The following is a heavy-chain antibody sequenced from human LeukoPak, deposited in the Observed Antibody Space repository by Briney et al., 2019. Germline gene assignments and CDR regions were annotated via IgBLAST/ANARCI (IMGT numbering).Heavy chain of an antibody. V-gene: IGHV3-30-3*01. CDR2: ISYDGSNK. D-gene: IGHD3-22*01. CDR1: GFTFSSYA. CDR3: AREQYYYDSSGYYFAYYFDY. Sequence: GGSLRLSRAASGFTFSSYAMHWVRQAPGKGLEWVAVISYDGSNKYYADSVKGRFTISRDNSKNTLYLQMNSLRAEDTAVYYCAREQYYYDSSGYYFAYYFDYWGQGTLVTVSS. J-gene: IGHJ4*02.